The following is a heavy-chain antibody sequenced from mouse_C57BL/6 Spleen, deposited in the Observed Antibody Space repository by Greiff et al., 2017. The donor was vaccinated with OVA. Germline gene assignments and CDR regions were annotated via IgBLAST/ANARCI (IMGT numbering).Heavy chain of an antibody. CDR2: INPYNGGT. CDR1: GYTFTDYY. D-gene: IGHD1-1*02. Sequence: EVQLQQSGPVLVKPGASVKMSCKASGYTFTDYYMNWVKQSHGKSLEWIGVINPYNGGTSYNQKFKGKATLTVDKSSSTAYMELNSLTSEDSAVYYCAREAGGPHFDYWGQGTTLTVSS. V-gene: IGHV1-19*01. CDR3: AREAGGPHFDY. J-gene: IGHJ2*01.